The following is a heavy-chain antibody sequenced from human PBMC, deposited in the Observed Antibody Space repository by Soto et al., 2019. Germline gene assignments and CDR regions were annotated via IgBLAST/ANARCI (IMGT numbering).Heavy chain of an antibody. CDR2: ISGSGDST. Sequence: GGSLRLSCAASGFTFSSYAMSWVRQAPGKGLEWVSAISGSGDSTYYADSVKGRFTISRDNSKCKLYLQMNSLRAEDTAVYYCAKDRVMQKYCSNGSWYSFFDYWGQGTLVTVSS. D-gene: IGHD2-15*01. CDR3: AKDRVMQKYCSNGSWYSFFDY. CDR1: GFTFSSYA. J-gene: IGHJ4*02. V-gene: IGHV3-23*01.